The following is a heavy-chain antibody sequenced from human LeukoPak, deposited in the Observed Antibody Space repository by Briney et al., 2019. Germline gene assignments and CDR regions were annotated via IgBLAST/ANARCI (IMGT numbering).Heavy chain of an antibody. CDR1: GFTFGSYA. CDR2: ISYDGSNK. D-gene: IGHD6-13*01. Sequence: GGSLRLSCAASGFTFGSYAMHWVRQAPGKGLEWVAVISYDGSNKYYADSVKGRFTISRDNSKNTLYLQMNSLRAEDTAVYYCAAAAAGFHFDYWGQGTLVTVSS. CDR3: AAAAAGFHFDY. J-gene: IGHJ4*02. V-gene: IGHV3-30-3*01.